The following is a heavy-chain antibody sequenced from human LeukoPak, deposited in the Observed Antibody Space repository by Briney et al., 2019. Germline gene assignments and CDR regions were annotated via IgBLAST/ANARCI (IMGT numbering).Heavy chain of an antibody. CDR2: IIPIFGTA. CDR3: ARGAHYGDFPYYYYYMDV. Sequence: SVKVSCKASGGTFSSYAISWVRQAPGQGLEWMGRIIPIFGTANYAQKFQGRVRITTDESTSTAYMELSSLRSEDTAVYYCARGAHYGDFPYYYYYMDVWGKGTTVTVSS. CDR1: GGTFSSYA. D-gene: IGHD4-17*01. V-gene: IGHV1-69*05. J-gene: IGHJ6*03.